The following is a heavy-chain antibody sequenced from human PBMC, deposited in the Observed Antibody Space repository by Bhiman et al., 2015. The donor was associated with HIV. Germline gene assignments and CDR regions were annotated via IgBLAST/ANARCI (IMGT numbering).Heavy chain of an antibody. CDR1: GFTFSSYE. D-gene: IGHD1-26*01. CDR2: ISSRGNTI. CDR3: ARRDSGSLSFDI. V-gene: IGHV3-48*03. J-gene: IGHJ3*02. Sequence: EVHLVESGGGLVQPGGSLRLSCAASGFTFSSYEMNWVRQAPGKGLEWVSYISSRGNTIYYADSVKGRFTISRDNAKNSLSLQMNSLRAEDTAIYHCARRDSGSLSFDIWGQGTMVIVSS.